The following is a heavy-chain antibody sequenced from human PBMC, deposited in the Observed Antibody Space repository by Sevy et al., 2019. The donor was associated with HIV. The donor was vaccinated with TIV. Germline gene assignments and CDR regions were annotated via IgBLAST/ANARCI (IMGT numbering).Heavy chain of an antibody. Sequence: SETLSLTCTVSGGSISSSSYYWGWIRQPPGKGLEWIGSIYYSGSTCYNPSLKSRVTISVDTSKNQFSLKLSSVTAADTAVYYCARHNPTAGVLDYWGQGTLVTVSS. D-gene: IGHD6-13*01. CDR3: ARHNPTAGVLDY. V-gene: IGHV4-39*01. CDR1: GGSISSSSYY. J-gene: IGHJ4*02. CDR2: IYYSGST.